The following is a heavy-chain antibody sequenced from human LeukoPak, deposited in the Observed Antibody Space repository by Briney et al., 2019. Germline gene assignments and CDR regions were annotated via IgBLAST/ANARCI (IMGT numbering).Heavy chain of an antibody. Sequence: SETLSPTCTVSGGSISSSSYYWGWIRQPPGKGLEWIGSIYYSGSTYYNPSLKSRVTISVDTSKNQFSLKLSSVTAADTAVYYCARDPSIVVVPAAYFDYWGQGTLVTVSS. V-gene: IGHV4-39*07. CDR2: IYYSGST. J-gene: IGHJ4*02. CDR1: GGSISSSSYY. CDR3: ARDPSIVVVPAAYFDY. D-gene: IGHD2-2*01.